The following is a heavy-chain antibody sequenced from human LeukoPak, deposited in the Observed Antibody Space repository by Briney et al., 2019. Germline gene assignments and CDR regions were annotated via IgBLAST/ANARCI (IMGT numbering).Heavy chain of an antibody. J-gene: IGHJ4*02. V-gene: IGHV3-48*04. D-gene: IGHD6-19*01. CDR2: ISRSSSTI. Sequence: GGSLRLSCAASGFTFSYYSMNWVRQAPGKGLEWVSYISRSSSTIYYADSVKGRFTISRDNSNKILYLQMNSLRVEDTAVYYCAKAYGLGSDNTGWYYFDFWGPGTLVTVSS. CDR1: GFTFSYYS. CDR3: AKAYGLGSDNTGWYYFDF.